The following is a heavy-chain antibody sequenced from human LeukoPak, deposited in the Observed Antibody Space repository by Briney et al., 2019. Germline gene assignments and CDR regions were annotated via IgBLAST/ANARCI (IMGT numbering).Heavy chain of an antibody. V-gene: IGHV1-69*13. Sequence: ASVKASCKASGGTFSSYAISWVRQAPGQGLEWMGGIIPIFGTANYAQKFQGRVTITADESTSTAYMELSSLRSEDTAVYYCARFMWVAVAAPFDYWGQGTLVTVSS. CDR3: ARFMWVAVAAPFDY. D-gene: IGHD6-19*01. CDR1: GGTFSSYA. J-gene: IGHJ4*02. CDR2: IIPIFGTA.